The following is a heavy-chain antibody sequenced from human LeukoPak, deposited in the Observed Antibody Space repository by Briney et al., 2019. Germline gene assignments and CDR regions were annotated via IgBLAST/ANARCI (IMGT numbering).Heavy chain of an antibody. CDR2: ISGSGGNT. Sequence: GGSLRLSCGASGFTFITYAMSWVRQAPGKGLEWVSTISGSGGNTYFADSVKGRFTISRDNSKNTLYLQMNSLRAEDTAVYYCARGLYSSSPWGQGTLVTVSS. J-gene: IGHJ4*02. CDR1: GFTFITYA. D-gene: IGHD6-6*01. V-gene: IGHV3-23*01. CDR3: ARGLYSSSP.